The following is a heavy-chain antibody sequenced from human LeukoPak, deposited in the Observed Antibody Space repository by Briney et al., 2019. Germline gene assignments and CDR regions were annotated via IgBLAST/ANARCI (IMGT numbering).Heavy chain of an antibody. J-gene: IGHJ4*02. D-gene: IGHD3-22*01. CDR2: INPNSGGT. Sequence: GASVKVSCKASGYTFIGYYMHWVRQAPGQGLEWMGRINPNSGGTNYAQKFQGRVTMTRDTSISTAYMELSRLRSDDTAVYYCASVDDSSGYYDSYFDYWGQGTLVTVSS. CDR1: GYTFIGYY. V-gene: IGHV1-2*06. CDR3: ASVDDSSGYYDSYFDY.